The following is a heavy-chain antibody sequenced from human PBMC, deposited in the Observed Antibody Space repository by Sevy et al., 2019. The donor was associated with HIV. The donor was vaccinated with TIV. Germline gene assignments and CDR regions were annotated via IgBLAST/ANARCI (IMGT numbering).Heavy chain of an antibody. CDR3: LIGGRDSYVRYNDWHADY. CDR1: GYSFTTYW. J-gene: IGHJ4*02. D-gene: IGHD3-9*01. Sequence: GEALKISCKGSGYSFTTYWIGWVPQMPGKDLEWIGIIYPSDSEIRCSPPSQGQVNISADKYISTAYLQWSSLKASDRAVYYCLIGGRDSYVRYNDWHADYWGQGTLVTVSS. V-gene: IGHV5-51*01. CDR2: IYPSDSEI.